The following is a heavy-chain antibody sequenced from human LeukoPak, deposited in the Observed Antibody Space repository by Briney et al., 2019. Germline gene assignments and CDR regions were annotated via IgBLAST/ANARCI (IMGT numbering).Heavy chain of an antibody. J-gene: IGHJ4*02. Sequence: PGGSLRLSCAASGFTFSSYAMHWVRQAPGKGLEWVAVISYDGSNKYYADSVKGRFTISRDNSKNTLYLQMNSLRAEDTAVYYCASEVVTAIQTDYWGQGTLVTVSS. CDR3: ASEVVTAIQTDY. CDR1: GFTFSSYA. CDR2: ISYDGSNK. D-gene: IGHD2-21*02. V-gene: IGHV3-30-3*01.